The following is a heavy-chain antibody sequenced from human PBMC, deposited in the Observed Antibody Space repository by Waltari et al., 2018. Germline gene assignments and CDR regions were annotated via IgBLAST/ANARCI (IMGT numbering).Heavy chain of an antibody. V-gene: IGHV3-33*01. Sequence: QVQLVESGGGVVQPGRSLRPSWAASGFTFSSHGMHWVRQAPGKGVGWVAVIWYEGSNKYYADSVKGRFTISRDNSKNTLYLKMNSLRAEDTAVYYCATSSGSYPHDAFDIWGQGTMVTVSS. CDR2: IWYEGSNK. CDR3: ATSSGSYPHDAFDI. CDR1: GFTFSSHG. J-gene: IGHJ3*02. D-gene: IGHD3-10*01.